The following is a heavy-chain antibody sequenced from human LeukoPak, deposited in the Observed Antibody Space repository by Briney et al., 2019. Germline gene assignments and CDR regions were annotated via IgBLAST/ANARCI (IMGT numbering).Heavy chain of an antibody. J-gene: IGHJ6*03. CDR1: GYTFTGYY. Sequence: ASVKVSCKASGYTFTGYYMHWVRQAPGQGLEWMGWINPNSGGTNYAQKFQGRVTMTRDTSISTAYMELSRLRSDDTAVYYCARRTPIAVAGYYYYYYMDVWGKGTTVTVSS. CDR2: INPNSGGT. CDR3: ARRTPIAVAGYYYYYYMDV. D-gene: IGHD6-19*01. V-gene: IGHV1-2*02.